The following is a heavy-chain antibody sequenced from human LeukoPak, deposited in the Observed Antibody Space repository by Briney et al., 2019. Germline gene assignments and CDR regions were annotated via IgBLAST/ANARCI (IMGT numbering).Heavy chain of an antibody. V-gene: IGHV4-61*02. Sequence: SQTLSLTCTVSGGSISSGSYYWSWIRQPAGKGLKWIGRIYTSGSTNYNPSLKSRVTISVDTSKNQFSLKLSSVTAADTAVYYCARVGCSGGSCYNYFDYWGQGTLVTVSS. J-gene: IGHJ4*02. CDR3: ARVGCSGGSCYNYFDY. CDR1: GGSISSGSYY. CDR2: IYTSGST. D-gene: IGHD2-15*01.